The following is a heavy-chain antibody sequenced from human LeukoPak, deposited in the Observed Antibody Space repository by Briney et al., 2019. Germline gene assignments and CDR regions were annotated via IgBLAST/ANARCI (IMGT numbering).Heavy chain of an antibody. D-gene: IGHD4-17*01. J-gene: IGHJ3*02. CDR3: ARDGDDAFDI. Sequence: GGSLRLSCAASGFTFSSHSMTWVRRAPGKGREWVSSISSSSSYIYYADSVKGRFTISRDNAKNSLYLQMNSLRAEDTAVYYCARDGDDAFDIWGQGTMVTVSS. CDR1: GFTFSSHS. V-gene: IGHV3-21*01. CDR2: ISSSSSYI.